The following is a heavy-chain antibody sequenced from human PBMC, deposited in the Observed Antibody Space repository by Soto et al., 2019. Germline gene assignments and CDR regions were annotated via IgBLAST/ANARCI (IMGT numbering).Heavy chain of an antibody. D-gene: IGHD4-17*01. Sequence: QMQRLQSGPEVTKTGTSVKASCKASGFTFTRSVVQWVRQARGQRLEWVGWIGVGSDNTKNAQEFQERVTITRDMSTSTAYLEMSSLRAVDTAVYYCAAAYYGDYLGAFDIWGQGTMVTVSS. CDR2: IGVGSDNT. V-gene: IGHV1-58*01. CDR1: GFTFTRSV. J-gene: IGHJ3*02. CDR3: AAAYYGDYLGAFDI.